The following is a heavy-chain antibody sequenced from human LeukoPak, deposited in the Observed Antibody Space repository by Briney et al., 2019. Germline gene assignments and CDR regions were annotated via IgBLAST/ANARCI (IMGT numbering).Heavy chain of an antibody. D-gene: IGHD4-11*01. Sequence: SETLSLTCAVSGGSISSGGYSWSWIRQPPGKGLEWIGYIYHSGSTYYNPSLKSRVTISVDRSKNQFSLKLSSVTAADTAVYYCARERTTPEAVFDYWGQGTLVTVSS. CDR1: GGSISSGGYS. CDR3: ARERTTPEAVFDY. CDR2: IYHSGST. J-gene: IGHJ4*02. V-gene: IGHV4-30-2*01.